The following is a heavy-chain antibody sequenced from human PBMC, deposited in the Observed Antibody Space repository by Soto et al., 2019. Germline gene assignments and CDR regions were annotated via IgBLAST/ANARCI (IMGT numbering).Heavy chain of an antibody. CDR1: GYTFTGYY. CDR3: ARLGVATMAYYYGMEV. CDR2: INPNSGGT. D-gene: IGHD5-12*01. Sequence: GASVKVSCKASGYTFTGYYMHWVRQAPGQGLEWMGWINPNSGGTNYAQKFQGRVTMTRDTSISTAYMELSRLRSDDTAVYYCARLGVATMAYYYGMEVWGQGTTVTVSS. J-gene: IGHJ6*02. V-gene: IGHV1-2*02.